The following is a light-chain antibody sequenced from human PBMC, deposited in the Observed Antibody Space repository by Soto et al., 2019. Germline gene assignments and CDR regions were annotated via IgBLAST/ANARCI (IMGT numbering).Light chain of an antibody. Sequence: EIQMPPSPSTLSATAVYRVTITCRASQSISSWLAWYQHKPGKAPKLLIYDASNLDSGVPSRFSGSGSGTEFSLTISNLQPDDCATYYCQQYENHWTCGQGTKVDIK. CDR3: QQYENHWT. CDR2: DAS. CDR1: QSISSW. J-gene: IGKJ1*01. V-gene: IGKV1-5*01.